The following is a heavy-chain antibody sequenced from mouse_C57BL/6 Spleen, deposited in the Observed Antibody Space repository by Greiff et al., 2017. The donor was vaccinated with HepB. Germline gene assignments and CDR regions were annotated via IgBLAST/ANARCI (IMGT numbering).Heavy chain of an antibody. D-gene: IGHD2-5*01. V-gene: IGHV5-17*01. CDR1: GFTFSDYG. Sequence: DVQLVESGGGLVKPGGSLKLSCAASGFTFSDYGMHWVRQAPEKGLEWVAYISSGSSTIYYADTVKGRFTISRDNAKNTLFLQMTSLRSEDTAMYYCARDYSNYGGYAMDYWGQGTSVTVSS. CDR2: ISSGSSTI. J-gene: IGHJ4*01. CDR3: ARDYSNYGGYAMDY.